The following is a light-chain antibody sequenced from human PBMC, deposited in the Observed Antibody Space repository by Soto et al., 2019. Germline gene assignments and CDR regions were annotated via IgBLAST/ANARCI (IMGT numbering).Light chain of an antibody. CDR1: SGPVFTSSY. CDR2: NTN. CDR3: LLYLGGGIWX. J-gene: IGLJ3*02. V-gene: IGLV8-61*01. Sequence: QTVVTQEPSFSVSPGGTVTLTCGLSSGPVFTSSYPNWYQQTPGQAPRTLIFNTNTRSSGVPDRFSGSILGDKAALTITGAQADDDSYYYCLLYLGGGIWXFGGGTKVTVL.